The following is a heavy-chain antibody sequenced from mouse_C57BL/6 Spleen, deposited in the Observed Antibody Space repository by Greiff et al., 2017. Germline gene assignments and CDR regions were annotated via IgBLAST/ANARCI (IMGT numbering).Heavy chain of an antibody. V-gene: IGHV1-53*01. D-gene: IGHD4-1*01. CDR1: GYIFTSYR. Sequence: QVQLQQPGTELVKPGASVKLSCKASGYIFTSYRMHWVKQRPGQGLEWIGNINPSNGGTNYNEKFKSKATLTVDKSSSTAYMQLSSLTSEDSAVYYCARANPKEGDYIDYWGQGTSLTVSS. CDR3: ARANPKEGDYIDY. J-gene: IGHJ2*02. CDR2: INPSNGGT.